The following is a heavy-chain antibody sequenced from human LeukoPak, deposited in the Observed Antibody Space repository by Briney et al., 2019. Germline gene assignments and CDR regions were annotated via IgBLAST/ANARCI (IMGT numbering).Heavy chain of an antibody. CDR2: ISSSDYSK. J-gene: IGHJ4*02. D-gene: IGHD2-2*03. Sequence: GGSLRLSCAASGFTFSDYYMSWIRQAPGKGLEWVSYISSSDYSKYYADSVKGRFTISRDNAKNSLYLQMNSLRAEDTAVYYCARDFGYCSSTSCYALGYWGQGTLVTVSS. CDR1: GFTFSDYY. CDR3: ARDFGYCSSTSCYALGY. V-gene: IGHV3-11*04.